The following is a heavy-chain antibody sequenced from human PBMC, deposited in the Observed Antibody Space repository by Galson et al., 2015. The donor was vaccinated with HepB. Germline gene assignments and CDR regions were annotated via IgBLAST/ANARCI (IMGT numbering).Heavy chain of an antibody. CDR3: SRLYCIINSCLHGSRYFDL. CDR2: IYYSGST. J-gene: IGHJ2*01. Sequence: LSLTCTVSGGSIGSGTYHWGWIRQPPGKGLEWIGTIYYSGSTYYNPSLKSRVTTSVDASKNQFSLRLSSVTAADTAVYYCSRLYCIINSCLHGSRYFDLWGRGTLVTVSS. CDR1: GGSIGSGTYH. D-gene: IGHD2-2*01. V-gene: IGHV4-39*01.